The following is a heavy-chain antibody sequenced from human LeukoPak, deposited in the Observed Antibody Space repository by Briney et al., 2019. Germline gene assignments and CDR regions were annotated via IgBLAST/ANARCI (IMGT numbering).Heavy chain of an antibody. CDR3: ARTDGDLDY. CDR2: MNPKSGYT. Sequence: ASVKVSCEASGYTFTNYDINWVRQATGQGLEWMGWMNPKSGYTGYAQKFQGRVTMTRTTSISTAYMELSSLRSEDTAVYYCARTDGDLDYWGQGTLVTVSS. D-gene: IGHD4-17*01. CDR1: GYTFTNYD. J-gene: IGHJ4*02. V-gene: IGHV1-8*01.